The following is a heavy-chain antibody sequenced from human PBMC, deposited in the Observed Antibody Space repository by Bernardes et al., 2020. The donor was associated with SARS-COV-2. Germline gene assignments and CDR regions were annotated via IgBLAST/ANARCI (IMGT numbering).Heavy chain of an antibody. CDR3: AKVRQYYDILTGYFDY. D-gene: IGHD3-9*01. Sequence: GGSLRLSCAASGFTFSSYAMSWVRQAPGKGLEWVSAISGSGGSTYYADSVKGRFTISRDNSKNTLYLQMNSLRAEDTAVYYCAKVRQYYDILTGYFDYWGHGTLVTGSS. CDR2: ISGSGGST. J-gene: IGHJ5*01. CDR1: GFTFSSYA. V-gene: IGHV3-23*01.